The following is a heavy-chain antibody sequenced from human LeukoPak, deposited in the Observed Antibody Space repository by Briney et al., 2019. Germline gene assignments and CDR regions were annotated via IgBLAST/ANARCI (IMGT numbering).Heavy chain of an antibody. CDR1: GGSISSGDYY. CDR2: IYYSGSP. CDR3: ARDRFDYVWGSFPPPGAFDI. V-gene: IGHV4-30-4*08. Sequence: SETLSLTCTVSGGSISSGDYYWSWIRQPPGKGLEWIGYIYYSGSPYYNPSLKSRVTISVDTSKNQFSLKLSSVTAADTAVYYCARDRFDYVWGSFPPPGAFDIWGQGTMVTVSS. D-gene: IGHD3-16*01. J-gene: IGHJ3*02.